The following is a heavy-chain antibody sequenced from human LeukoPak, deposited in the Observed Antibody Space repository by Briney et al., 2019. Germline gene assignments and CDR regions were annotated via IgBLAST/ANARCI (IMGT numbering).Heavy chain of an antibody. Sequence: GGSLSLSCVASGFTFSSYAMSWVRQAPGKGLEWVSAISGSGGSTYYADSVKGRFTISRDNSKNTLYLQMTSPRAEDTAVYYCANLNVLRFLEWLSRPRNYGMDVWGQGTTVTVSS. V-gene: IGHV3-23*01. D-gene: IGHD3-3*01. CDR1: GFTFSSYA. J-gene: IGHJ6*02. CDR3: ANLNVLRFLEWLSRPRNYGMDV. CDR2: ISGSGGST.